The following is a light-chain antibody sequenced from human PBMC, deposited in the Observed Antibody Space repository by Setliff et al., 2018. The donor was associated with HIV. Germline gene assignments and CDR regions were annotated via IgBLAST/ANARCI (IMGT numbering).Light chain of an antibody. J-gene: IGLJ1*01. CDR1: TSDIGKFNL. Sequence: QSALAQPASVSGSPGQSITISCNGSTSDIGKFNLVSWYQLQPGKAPKLMIYDVEKRPSGVPDRFSGSKSGYTASLTISGLQAEDEADYYCCAYAGRYSYVFGTGTKVTVL. CDR2: DVE. V-gene: IGLV2-11*02. CDR3: CAYAGRYSYV.